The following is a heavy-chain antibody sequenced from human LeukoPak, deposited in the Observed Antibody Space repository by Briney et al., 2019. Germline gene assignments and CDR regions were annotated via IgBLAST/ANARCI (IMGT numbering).Heavy chain of an antibody. Sequence: GGSLRLSCAASGFTFSSYAMSWVRQAPGKGLEWVSYISSSGSTIYYADSVKGRFTISRDNAKNSLYLQMNSLRAEDTAVYYCARMRLEMATINYYYGMDVWGQGTTVTVSS. CDR3: ARMRLEMATINYYYGMDV. V-gene: IGHV3-48*04. CDR2: ISSSGSTI. CDR1: GFTFSSYA. J-gene: IGHJ6*02. D-gene: IGHD5-24*01.